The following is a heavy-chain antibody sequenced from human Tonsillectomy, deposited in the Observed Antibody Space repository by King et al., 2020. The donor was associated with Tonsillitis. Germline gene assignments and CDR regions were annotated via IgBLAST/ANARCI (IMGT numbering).Heavy chain of an antibody. CDR1: GFTFSTYG. J-gene: IGHJ3*02. CDR3: AKVMNTFGGVIASDAFDI. V-gene: IGHV3-30*02. D-gene: IGHD3-16*02. Sequence: VQLVESGGSVVQPGGSLRLSCAASGFTFSTYGIHWVRQAPGKGLEWVAFIRYDGSNKYYANSVKGRFTISRDNSKNTLYLQMNSLRAEDTAVYYCAKVMNTFGGVIASDAFDIWGQGTMVTVSS. CDR2: IRYDGSNK.